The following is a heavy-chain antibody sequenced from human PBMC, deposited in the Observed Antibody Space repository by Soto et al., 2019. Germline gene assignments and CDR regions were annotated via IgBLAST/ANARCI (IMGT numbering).Heavy chain of an antibody. CDR2: IIPIFGTA. V-gene: IGHV1-69*13. CDR3: ATKSWPDCSGGSCYSNWFDP. J-gene: IGHJ5*02. CDR1: GGTFSSYA. Sequence: EASVKVSCKASGGTFSSYAISWVRQAPGQGLERMGGIIPIFGTANYAQKFQGRVTITADESTSTAYMELSSLRSEDTAVYYCATKSWPDCSGGSCYSNWFDPWGQGTLVTVSS. D-gene: IGHD2-15*01.